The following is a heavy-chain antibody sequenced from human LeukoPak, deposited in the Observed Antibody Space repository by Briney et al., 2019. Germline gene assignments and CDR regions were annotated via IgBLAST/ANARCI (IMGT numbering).Heavy chain of an antibody. CDR3: ARDLELTYGSGSLGGYFDY. CDR2: IIPIFGTA. Sequence: SVKVSCKASGYTFTSYDINWVRQATGQGLEWMGGIIPIFGTANYAQKFQGRVTITADKSTSTAYMELSSLRSEDTAVYYCARDLELTYGSGSLGGYFDYWGQGTLVTVSS. V-gene: IGHV1-69*06. D-gene: IGHD3-10*01. CDR1: GYTFTSYD. J-gene: IGHJ4*02.